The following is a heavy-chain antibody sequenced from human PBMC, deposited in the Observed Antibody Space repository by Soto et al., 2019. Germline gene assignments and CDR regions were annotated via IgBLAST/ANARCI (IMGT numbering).Heavy chain of an antibody. CDR2: ISYDGSNK. V-gene: IGHV3-30-3*01. CDR3: ARGLLGYCSSTSYPDTYYFDN. Sequence: GGSLRLSCAASGFTFSSYAMHWVRQAPGKGLEWVAVISYDGSNKYYADSVKGRFTISRDNSKNTLYLQMNSLRAEDTAVYYCARGLLGYCSSTSYPDTYYFDNWGQ. J-gene: IGHJ4*02. CDR1: GFTFSSYA. D-gene: IGHD2-2*01.